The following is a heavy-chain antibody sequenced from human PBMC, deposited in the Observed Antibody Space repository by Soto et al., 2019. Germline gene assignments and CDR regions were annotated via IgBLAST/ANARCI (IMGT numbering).Heavy chain of an antibody. D-gene: IGHD2-15*01. CDR3: GRDASGWYDAFDI. CDR1: GFTFSSYR. CDR2: ISSSSSTI. V-gene: IGHV3-48*02. J-gene: IGHJ3*02. Sequence: EVQLVESGGGLVQPGGSLRLSCAASGFTFSSYRMNWVRQAPGKGLEWVSYISSSSSTIYYADSVKGRLTISRDDAKNSLYLQMISMRDADAAVYYCGRDASGWYDAFDIWGQGTMVTVSS.